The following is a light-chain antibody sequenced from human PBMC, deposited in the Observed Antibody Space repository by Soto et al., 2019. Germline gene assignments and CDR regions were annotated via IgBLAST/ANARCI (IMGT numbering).Light chain of an antibody. CDR2: DVS. Sequence: QSALTQPCSVSGSPGQSVTISCTGTSSDVGDYNYVSWYQQHPGKAPKLMIYDVSERPSGVPDRFSGSKSGNTASLTISGLQAEDEADYYCCSYAGSYTGVFGGGTKLTVL. CDR3: CSYAGSYTGV. V-gene: IGLV2-11*01. CDR1: SSDVGDYNY. J-gene: IGLJ3*02.